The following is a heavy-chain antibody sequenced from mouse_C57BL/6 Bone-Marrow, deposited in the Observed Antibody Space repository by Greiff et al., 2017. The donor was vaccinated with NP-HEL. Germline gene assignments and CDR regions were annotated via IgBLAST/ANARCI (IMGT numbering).Heavy chain of an antibody. D-gene: IGHD2-1*01. J-gene: IGHJ1*03. CDR2: IYPGDGDT. CDR1: GYAFSSYW. V-gene: IGHV1-80*01. CDR3: ARLGIYFWYFDV. Sequence: QVQLQQSGAELVKPGASVKISCKASGYAFSSYWMNWVKQRPGKGLEWIGQIYPGDGDTNYNGKFKGKATLTADKSSSTAYMQLSSLTSEDSAVYFCARLGIYFWYFDVWGTGTTVTVSS.